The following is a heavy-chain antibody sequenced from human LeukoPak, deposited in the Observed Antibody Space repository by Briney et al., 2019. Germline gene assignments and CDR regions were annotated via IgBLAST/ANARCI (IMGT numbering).Heavy chain of an antibody. V-gene: IGHV3-7*01. CDR3: AISGSGYNYFDY. CDR2: TKQDGSEK. CDR1: GFTFSWFW. D-gene: IGHD5-18*01. Sequence: GGSLRLSCAASGFTFSWFWMSWVRQAPGKGLEWVATTKQDGSEKYYVDSVKGRFAISRDNAKSSLYLQMNSLRAEDTAVYYCAISGSGYNYFDYWGQGTLVTVSS. J-gene: IGHJ4*02.